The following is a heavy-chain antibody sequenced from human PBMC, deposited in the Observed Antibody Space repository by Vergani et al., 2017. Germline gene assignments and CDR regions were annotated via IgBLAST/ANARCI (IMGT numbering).Heavy chain of an antibody. V-gene: IGHV3-23*01. J-gene: IGHJ6*03. CDR2: ISGSGGST. CDR1: GFTFSSYA. Sequence: EVQLLESGGGLVQPGGSLRLSCAASGFTFSSYAMSWVRQAPGKGLEWVSAISGSGGSTYYADSVKGRFTISRDNSKNTLYLQMNSLRAEDTAVYYGATLPPYDFWSGYLSYYYYMDVWGKGTTVTVSS. CDR3: ATLPPYDFWSGYLSYYYYMDV. D-gene: IGHD3-3*01.